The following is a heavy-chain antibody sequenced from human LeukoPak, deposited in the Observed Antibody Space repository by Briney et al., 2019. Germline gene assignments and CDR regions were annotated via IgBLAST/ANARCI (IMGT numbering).Heavy chain of an antibody. CDR2: IRYDGSNK. D-gene: IGHD3-9*01. V-gene: IGHV3-30*02. CDR3: ARDRVLRYFDWLFDLDY. J-gene: IGHJ4*02. CDR1: GFTFSSYG. Sequence: GGSLRLSCAASGFTFSSYGMHWVRQAPGKGLEWVAFIRYDGSNKYYADSVKGRFTISRDNSKNTLYLQMNSLRDEDTAVYYCARDRVLRYFDWLFDLDYWGQGTLVTVSS.